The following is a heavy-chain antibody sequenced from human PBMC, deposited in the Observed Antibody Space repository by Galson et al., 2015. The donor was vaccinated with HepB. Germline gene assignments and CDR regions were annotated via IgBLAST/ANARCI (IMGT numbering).Heavy chain of an antibody. D-gene: IGHD3-16*01. CDR2: INEDGSTR. J-gene: IGHJ4*02. CDR1: GVTFSRYW. V-gene: IGHV3-74*01. Sequence: SLRLSCAASGVTFSRYWMHWVRQVPGKGLVWVSRINEDGSTRSYADSVRGRFTISRDNAQNMVYLQMNSLRVEDTAVYYCAKDHGGPDDYWGQGTLVTVSS. CDR3: AKDHGGPDDY.